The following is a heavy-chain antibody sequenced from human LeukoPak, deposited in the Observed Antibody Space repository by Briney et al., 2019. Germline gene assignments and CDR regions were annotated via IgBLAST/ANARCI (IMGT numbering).Heavy chain of an antibody. Sequence: PSETLSLTCTVSGGSIGSSSYYWGWIRQPPGKGLEWIGEINHSGSTNYNPSLKSRVTISVDTSKNQFSLKLYSVTAADTAVYYCATRKLGNDYWGQGTLVTVSS. CDR2: INHSGST. V-gene: IGHV4-39*07. CDR1: GGSIGSSSYY. J-gene: IGHJ4*02. D-gene: IGHD7-27*01. CDR3: ATRKLGNDY.